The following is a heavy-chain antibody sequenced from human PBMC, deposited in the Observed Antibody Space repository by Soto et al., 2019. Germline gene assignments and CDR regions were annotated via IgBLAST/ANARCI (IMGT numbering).Heavy chain of an antibody. Sequence: ASVKVSCKASGYSLTSYYMHLVRQAPGQGLEWMGIINPSGGSPTFAEEFQGRVTMTRDTSTSTVYMELSSLRSEDSAVYYCARGYLSTVTTYGYFDYWGQGTLVTVS. V-gene: IGHV1-46*03. J-gene: IGHJ4*02. CDR1: GYSLTSYY. CDR3: ARGYLSTVTTYGYFDY. CDR2: INPSGGSP. D-gene: IGHD4-17*01.